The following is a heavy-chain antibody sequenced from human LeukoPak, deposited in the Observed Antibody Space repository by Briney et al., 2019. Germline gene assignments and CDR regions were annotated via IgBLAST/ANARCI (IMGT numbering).Heavy chain of an antibody. Sequence: TGGSLRLSCAASGFTFSSYAMSWVRQAPGKGLEWVSGVSGSGDSTYYADSVKGRFTVSRDNSKNTLDLQMHSLRAEDTAVYYCAKQGALSLTARSNHWGQGTLVTVSS. CDR3: AKQGALSLTARSNH. J-gene: IGHJ5*02. V-gene: IGHV3-23*01. D-gene: IGHD6-6*01. CDR2: VSGSGDST. CDR1: GFTFSSYA.